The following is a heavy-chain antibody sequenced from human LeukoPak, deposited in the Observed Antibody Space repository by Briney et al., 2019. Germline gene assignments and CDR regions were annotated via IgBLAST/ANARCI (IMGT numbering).Heavy chain of an antibody. D-gene: IGHD5-24*01. J-gene: IGHJ4*02. CDR1: GDSISPYV. CDR3: ARGPFADGYKVGYYSDY. V-gene: IGHV4-59*12. CDR2: IYYSGTT. Sequence: SETLSLTFTVSGDSISPYVCSWIRQPPGKGRGWGGYIYYSGTTYYNPSLKSRVTMSVDTSKNQSSLKLGCVTAADTAGYYCARGPFADGYKVGYYSDYWGQGTLVTVSS.